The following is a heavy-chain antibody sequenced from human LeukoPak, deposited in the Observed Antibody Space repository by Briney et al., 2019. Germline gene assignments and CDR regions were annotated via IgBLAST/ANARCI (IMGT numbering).Heavy chain of an antibody. CDR1: GFTVSSNY. D-gene: IGHD3-10*01. CDR3: ARDLGRFGEFYS. CDR2: IYSGGST. J-gene: IGHJ4*02. Sequence: GGSLRLSCAASGFTVSSNYMTWVRQAPGKGLEWVSVIYSGGSTYYADSVKGRFTISRDNSENTLYLQMNSLRAEDTAVYYCARDLGRFGEFYSWGQGTLVTVSS. V-gene: IGHV3-53*01.